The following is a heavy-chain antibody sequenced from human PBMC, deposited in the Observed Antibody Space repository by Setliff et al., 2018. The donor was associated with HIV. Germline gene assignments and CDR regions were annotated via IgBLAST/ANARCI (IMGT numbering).Heavy chain of an antibody. CDR1: GFTFSGHY. CDR3: ARGRLLWSGSYYYYYMDV. Sequence: GGSLRLSCAASGFTFSGHYMDWVRQVPGKGLEWVGRSRNKANSYTTEYAASVKGRFTISRDDSKNSLYLQMNSLKTEDTAVYYCARGRLLWSGSYYYYYMDVWGKGTTVTVSS. V-gene: IGHV3-72*01. D-gene: IGHD3-10*01. CDR2: SRNKANSYTT. J-gene: IGHJ6*03.